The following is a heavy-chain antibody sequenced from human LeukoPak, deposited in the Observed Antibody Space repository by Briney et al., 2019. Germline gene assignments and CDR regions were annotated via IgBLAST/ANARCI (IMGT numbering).Heavy chain of an antibody. D-gene: IGHD5-18*01. V-gene: IGHV3-7*03. CDR1: GFTFSSYW. CDR3: GKSEAYSFAYGIDF. J-gene: IGHJ4*02. Sequence: GGSLRLSCAASGFTFSSYWMNWARQTPGKGLEWVASINHNGNVNYYVDSVKGRFTISRDNAKNSLYLQMNSLRAEDTAVYYCGKSEAYSFAYGIDFWGEGTLVTVSS. CDR2: INHNGNVN.